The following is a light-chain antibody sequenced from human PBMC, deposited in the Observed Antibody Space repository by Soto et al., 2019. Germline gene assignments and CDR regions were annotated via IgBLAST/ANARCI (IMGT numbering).Light chain of an antibody. CDR1: QSVSSY. Sequence: EIVLTQSPATLSLSPGERATLSCRASQSVSSYLAWYQQKPGQAPRLLIYDASNRATGIPSRFSGSGSGTKFTRTISSLESEDFSVYYCHQRSNWPLTFGGGTKVEIK. CDR2: DAS. V-gene: IGKV3-11*01. CDR3: HQRSNWPLT. J-gene: IGKJ4*01.